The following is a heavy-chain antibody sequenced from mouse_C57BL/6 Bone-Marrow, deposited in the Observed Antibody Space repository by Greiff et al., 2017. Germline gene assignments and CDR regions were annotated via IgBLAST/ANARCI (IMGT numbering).Heavy chain of an antibody. V-gene: IGHV1-61*01. D-gene: IGHD1-1*02. CDR1: GFTFTSYW. J-gene: IGHJ2*01. Sequence: QVQLQQPGAELVRPGSSVKLSCKASGFTFTSYWMDWVQQRPGQGLEWIGNIYPSGSETHYNQTFKDKATLTVDKSYSTAYMQLSSLTSEDAADYYGARVVGWYFDDWGQGTTLTVSS. CDR2: IYPSGSET. CDR3: ARVVGWYFDD.